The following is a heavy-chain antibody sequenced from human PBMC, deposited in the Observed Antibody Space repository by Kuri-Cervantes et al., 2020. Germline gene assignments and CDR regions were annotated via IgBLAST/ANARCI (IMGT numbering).Heavy chain of an antibody. V-gene: IGHV3-30*03. CDR1: GFTFSSYG. CDR3: YGSGYDDAFDI. CDR2: ISYNGSKK. J-gene: IGHJ3*02. D-gene: IGHD5-12*01. Sequence: GGSLRLSCAASGFTFSSYGMHWVRQAPGKGLEWVAVISYNGSKKYYADSVKGRFTISRDNSKNTLFLQMNSLRADDTAVYYCYGSGYDDAFDIWGQGTMVTVSS.